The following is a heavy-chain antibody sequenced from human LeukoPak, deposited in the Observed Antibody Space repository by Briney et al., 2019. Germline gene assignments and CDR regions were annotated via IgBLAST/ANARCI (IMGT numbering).Heavy chain of an antibody. J-gene: IGHJ4*02. CDR3: ASTRDGYGYFDY. D-gene: IGHD5-24*01. CDR2: IYYSGST. V-gene: IGHV4-31*03. Sequence: SQTLSLTCTVSGGSISSGGYYWSWIRQHLGKGLEWIGYIYYSGSTYYNPSLKSRVTISVDTSKNQFSLKLSSVTAADTAVYYCASTRDGYGYFDYWGQGTLVTVSS. CDR1: GGSISSGGYY.